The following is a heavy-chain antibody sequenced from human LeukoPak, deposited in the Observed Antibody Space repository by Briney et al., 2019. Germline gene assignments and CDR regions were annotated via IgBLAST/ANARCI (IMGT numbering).Heavy chain of an antibody. D-gene: IGHD5-18*01. V-gene: IGHV4-34*01. CDR2: INHSGST. CDR1: GGSFSGYY. Sequence: SETLSLTCAVYGGSFSGYYWSWIRQPPGKGLEWIGEINHSGSTNYNPSLKSRVTISVDTSKNQFSLKLSSVTAADTAVYYCARGQGYSYGYEWFDPWGQGTLVTVSS. CDR3: ARGQGYSYGYEWFDP. J-gene: IGHJ5*02.